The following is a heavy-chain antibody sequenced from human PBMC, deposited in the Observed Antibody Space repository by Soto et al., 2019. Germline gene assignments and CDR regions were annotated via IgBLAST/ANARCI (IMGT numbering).Heavy chain of an antibody. Sequence: SVKVSCKASGGTFSSYAISWVRQAPGQGLEWMGGIIPIFGTANYEQKFKGRVTITADESTSTAYKEKSSLRSEDTAKYYCARVLELYGMDVWGQGTTVTVSS. CDR1: GGTFSSYA. V-gene: IGHV1-69*13. D-gene: IGHD1-7*01. CDR3: ARVLELYGMDV. CDR2: IIPIFGTA. J-gene: IGHJ6*02.